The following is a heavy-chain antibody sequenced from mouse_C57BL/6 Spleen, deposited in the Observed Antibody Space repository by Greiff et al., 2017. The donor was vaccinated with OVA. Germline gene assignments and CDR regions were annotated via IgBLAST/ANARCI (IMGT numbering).Heavy chain of an antibody. V-gene: IGHV1-72*01. CDR3: ARSYYGSSYRTWFAY. J-gene: IGHJ3*01. D-gene: IGHD1-1*01. CDR2: IDPNSGGT. CDR1: GYTFTSYW. Sequence: QVQLQQPGAELVKPGASVKLSCKASGYTFTSYWMHWVKQRPGRGLEWIGRIDPNSGGTKYNEKFKSKATLTGDKPSSTAYMQLSSLTSEDSAVYYCARSYYGSSYRTWFAYWGQGTLVTVSA.